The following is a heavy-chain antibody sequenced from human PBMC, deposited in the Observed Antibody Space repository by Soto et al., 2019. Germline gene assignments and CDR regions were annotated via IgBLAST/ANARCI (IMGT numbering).Heavy chain of an antibody. V-gene: IGHV3-23*01. J-gene: IGHJ4*02. CDR2: IGGGGARI. D-gene: IGHD4-17*01. Sequence: EVQLLDSGGGLVQPGGSLRLSCAASGFTFSSYAMSWVRQAPGQGLEWVSAIGGGGARIYYADSVRGRFTISRDNSKNTLYLQMNSLRAEDTAVYYCAKSYGDYAFDHWGQGTQVNVAS. CDR3: AKSYGDYAFDH. CDR1: GFTFSSYA.